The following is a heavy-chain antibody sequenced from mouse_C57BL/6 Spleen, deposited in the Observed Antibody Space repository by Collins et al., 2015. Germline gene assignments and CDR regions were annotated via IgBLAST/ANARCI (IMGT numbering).Heavy chain of an antibody. V-gene: IGHV4-1*01. D-gene: IGHD1-1*01. J-gene: IGHJ1*03. CDR1: GIDFSRDW. CDR3: ARHYGSSNGYFDV. CDR2: INPDSNTI. Sequence: ASGIDFSRDWMSWVRRAPGKGLEWIGEINPDSNTINYAPSLKDKIFISRDNAKNMLYVQMSKVRSEDTALYYCARHYGSSNGYFDVWGTGTTVTVSS.